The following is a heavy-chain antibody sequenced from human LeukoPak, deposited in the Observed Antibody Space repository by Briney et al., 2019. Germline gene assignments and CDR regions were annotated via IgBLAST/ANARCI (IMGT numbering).Heavy chain of an antibody. J-gene: IGHJ4*02. D-gene: IGHD6-19*01. CDR2: INHSGST. Sequence: PSETLSLTCAVYGGSFSGYYWSWIRQPPGKGPEWIGEINHSGSTNYNPSLKSRVTISVDTSKNQFSRKLSSVTAADTAVYYCARFLGSGWYGVDYWGQGTLVTVSS. CDR3: ARFLGSGWYGVDY. V-gene: IGHV4-34*01. CDR1: GGSFSGYY.